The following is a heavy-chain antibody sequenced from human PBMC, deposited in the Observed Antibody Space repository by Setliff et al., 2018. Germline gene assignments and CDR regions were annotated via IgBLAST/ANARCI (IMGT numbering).Heavy chain of an antibody. CDR1: GFTFTSYW. CDR2: IKQDGSEK. V-gene: IGHV3-7*01. CDR3: ARDATYYDFWSDYSPDAFDI. J-gene: IGHJ3*02. Sequence: GSLRLSCEASGFTFTSYWMSWVRQAPGKGLEWVANIKQDGSEKYYVDSVKGRFAIFRDNAKNSLYLQMNSLRAEDTAMYYCARDATYYDFWSDYSPDAFDIWGQGTMVTVS. D-gene: IGHD3-3*01.